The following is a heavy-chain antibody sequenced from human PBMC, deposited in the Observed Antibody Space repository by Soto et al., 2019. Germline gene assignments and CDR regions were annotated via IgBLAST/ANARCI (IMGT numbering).Heavy chain of an antibody. Sequence: GSLRLSCAASGFTVSSNYMSWVRQAPGKGLEWVSVIYSGGSTYYADSEKGRFTISRDNSKNTLYLQMNSLRAEDTAVYYCGKERRGSGWFVCNYWGQGILVTVSS. CDR2: IYSGGST. V-gene: IGHV3-53*01. D-gene: IGHD6-19*01. CDR1: GFTVSSNY. CDR3: GKERRGSGWFVCNY. J-gene: IGHJ4*02.